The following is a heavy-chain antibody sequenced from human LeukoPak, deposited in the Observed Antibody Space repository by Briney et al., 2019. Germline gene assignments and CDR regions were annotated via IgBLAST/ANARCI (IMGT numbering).Heavy chain of an antibody. V-gene: IGHV3-53*01. J-gene: IGHJ3*02. Sequence: GGSLRLSCAASGFTVSSNYMSWVRQAPGKGLEWVSVIYSGGSTYYADSVKGRFTISRDNSKNTLYLQMNSLRAEDTAVYYCAKDFFYDSSPRVAFDIWGQGTMVSVSS. CDR2: IYSGGST. CDR1: GFTVSSNY. D-gene: IGHD3-22*01. CDR3: AKDFFYDSSPRVAFDI.